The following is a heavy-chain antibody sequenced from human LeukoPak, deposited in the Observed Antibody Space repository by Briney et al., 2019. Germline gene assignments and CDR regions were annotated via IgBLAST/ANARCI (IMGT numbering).Heavy chain of an antibody. J-gene: IGHJ4*02. CDR3: ATDSSPDF. D-gene: IGHD3-22*01. V-gene: IGHV3-30*04. CDR1: GFTFSIYT. Sequence: GGSLRLSCAASGFTFSIYTIHWVRQAPGKGLEWVALISYDGSNKYYGDSVKGRSTISRDNSKNTLYLQMNSLRADDTAVYYCATDSSPDFWGQGTLVTVSS. CDR2: ISYDGSNK.